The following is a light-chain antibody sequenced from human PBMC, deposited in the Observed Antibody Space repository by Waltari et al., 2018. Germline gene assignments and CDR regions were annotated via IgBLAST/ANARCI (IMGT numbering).Light chain of an antibody. Sequence: QSALTQPASVSGSPGQSITISCTGTSNDVGGYDYVSWFQQHPDKPPKLMIYGVTNRHSGVSNRFFGSKSGNTASLTISGLQAEDEADYYCSSYTRSDTLVFGGGTRLTVL. V-gene: IGLV2-14*01. CDR1: SNDVGGYDY. J-gene: IGLJ3*02. CDR2: GVT. CDR3: SSYTRSDTLV.